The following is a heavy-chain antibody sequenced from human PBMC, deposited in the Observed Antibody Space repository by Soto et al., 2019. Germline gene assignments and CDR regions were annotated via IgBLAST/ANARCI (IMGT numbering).Heavy chain of an antibody. CDR3: ARDPQDIVVVVAAPRYYYYGMDV. J-gene: IGHJ6*02. V-gene: IGHV3-30-3*01. Sequence: QVQLVESGGGVVQPGRSLRLSCAASGFTFSSYAMHWVRQAPGKGLEWVAVISYDGSNKYYADSVKGRFTISRDNSKNPLYLQMNSLRAEDTAVYYCARDPQDIVVVVAAPRYYYYGMDVWGQGTTVTVSS. CDR2: ISYDGSNK. D-gene: IGHD2-15*01. CDR1: GFTFSSYA.